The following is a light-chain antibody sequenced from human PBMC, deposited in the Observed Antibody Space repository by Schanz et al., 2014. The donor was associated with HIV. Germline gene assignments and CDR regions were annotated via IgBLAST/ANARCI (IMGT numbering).Light chain of an antibody. J-gene: IGKJ5*01. CDR3: QQYKIWPIT. V-gene: IGKV3-15*01. CDR2: DTN. Sequence: EIVLTQSPATLYVSPGERVTLSCRARQSVSRYLAWYQHKPGQAPRLLMYDTNTRATGIPARISGSGSGTEFTLTISSLQSEDFALYYCQQYKIWPITFGRGTRLEVK. CDR1: QSVSRY.